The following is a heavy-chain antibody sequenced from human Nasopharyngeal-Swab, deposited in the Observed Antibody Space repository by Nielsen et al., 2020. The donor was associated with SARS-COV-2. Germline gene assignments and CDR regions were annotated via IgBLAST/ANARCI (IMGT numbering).Heavy chain of an antibody. J-gene: IGHJ6*02. D-gene: IGHD5-18*01. V-gene: IGHV3-30*18. CDR1: GFTFSSYG. CDR2: ISYDGSNK. CDR3: AKDLGYSYGSVGMDV. Sequence: GESLKISCAASGFTFSSYGMHWVRQAPGKGLEWVAVISYDGSNKYYADSVEGRFTISRDNSKNTLYLQMNSLRAGDTAVYYCAKDLGYSYGSVGMDVWGQGTTVTVSS.